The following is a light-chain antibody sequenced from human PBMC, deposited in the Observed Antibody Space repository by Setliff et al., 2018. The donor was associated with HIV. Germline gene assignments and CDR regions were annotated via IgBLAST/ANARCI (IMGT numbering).Light chain of an antibody. CDR2: YDS. V-gene: IGLV3-21*04. Sequence: SYEPTQPPSVSVAPGKTARITCGGNNIGSKSVHWYQQKPGQAPVLVIYYDSDRPSGIPERFSGSNSGNTAALAISWVEAGDEADYYCQVWDSSSDHPGYVFGTGTKVTVL. CDR3: QVWDSSSDHPGYV. J-gene: IGLJ1*01. CDR1: NIGSKS.